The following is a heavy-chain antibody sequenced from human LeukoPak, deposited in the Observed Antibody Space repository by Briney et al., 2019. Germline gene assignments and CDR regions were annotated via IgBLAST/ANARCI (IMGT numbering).Heavy chain of an antibody. J-gene: IGHJ4*02. D-gene: IGHD3-22*01. CDR3: ARDTYYYDSSGYEFDY. CDR1: GFTFRGYG. V-gene: IGHV3-30*03. CDR2: ISYDGDNK. Sequence: PGRSLRLSCAASGFTFRGYGMHWVRQAPGKGLEWVAVISYDGDNKYYADSVKGRFTISRDNSKNTLYLQMNSLRAEDTAVYYCARDTYYYDSSGYEFDYWGQGTLVTVSS.